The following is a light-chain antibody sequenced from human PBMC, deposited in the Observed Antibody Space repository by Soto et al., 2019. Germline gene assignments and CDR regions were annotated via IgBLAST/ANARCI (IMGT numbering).Light chain of an antibody. J-gene: IGLJ2*01. V-gene: IGLV2-14*01. CDR2: DVS. Sequence: QSALTQPASLSGAPGQSITISCTGTSSDVGSNNFVSWYQQHPGKAPKLTIYDVSHRPFGVSNRFSGSKSGNTASLTISGLQAEDEADYYCTSYTTTSTLVVFGGGTKLTVL. CDR3: TSYTTTSTLVV. CDR1: SSDVGSNNF.